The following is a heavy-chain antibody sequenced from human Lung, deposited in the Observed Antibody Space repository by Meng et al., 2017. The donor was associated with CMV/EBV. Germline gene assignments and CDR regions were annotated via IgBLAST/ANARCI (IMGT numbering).Heavy chain of an antibody. D-gene: IGHD2-2*01. Sequence: XSXEISXAVSGFTFSYYSMNWVRQGQGQGLEWVSSVSSSSNDVYYADSVKGRFTISRDNAKNSLYLQMNSLRAEDTAVYYCASDHPYCSSTSCSHDCWRQGTXVTVSS. CDR2: VSSSSNDV. CDR1: GFTFSYYS. CDR3: ASDHPYCSSTSCSHDC. V-gene: IGHV3-21*01. J-gene: IGHJ4*02.